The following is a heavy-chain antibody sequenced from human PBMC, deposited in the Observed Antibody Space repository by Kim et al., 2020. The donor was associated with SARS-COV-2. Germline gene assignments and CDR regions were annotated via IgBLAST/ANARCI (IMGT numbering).Heavy chain of an antibody. Sequence: SETLSLICSVSRFSISDGYYWAWIRQPPGKGLEWIGRIFRSGSTYYNPSLKSRVTISVDTSNNKFSLNLRSVTAADTAVYYCAREGSITGTNYNFWGPGT. V-gene: IGHV4-38-2*02. D-gene: IGHD1-7*01. CDR3: AREGSITGTNYNF. CDR1: RFSISDGYY. J-gene: IGHJ4*02. CDR2: IFRSGST.